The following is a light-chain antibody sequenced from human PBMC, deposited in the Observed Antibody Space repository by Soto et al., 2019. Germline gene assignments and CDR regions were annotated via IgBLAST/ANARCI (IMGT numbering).Light chain of an antibody. CDR2: DVT. J-gene: IGLJ2*01. Sequence: QSVLTQLRSVSGSPGQSVTISCAGTSSDVGGYHYVSWYQQHPGKAPKLMIYDVTKRPSGVPDRFSGSKSGNTASLTISGLQAEDEADYYCCSYAGSYTLVVFGGGTKVTVL. V-gene: IGLV2-11*01. CDR3: CSYAGSYTLVV. CDR1: SSDVGGYHY.